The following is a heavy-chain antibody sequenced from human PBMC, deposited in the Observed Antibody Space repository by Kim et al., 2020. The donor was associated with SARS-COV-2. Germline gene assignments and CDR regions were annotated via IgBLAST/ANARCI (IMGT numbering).Heavy chain of an antibody. CDR1: GYTFTDYY. V-gene: IGHV1-2*02. Sequence: ASVKVSCKASGYTFTDYYMHWVRQAPGQGLEWMGWINPKSGGTHYGQRFQGRVTVTRDTSITTAYMELSSLRSDDTAVYYCAREADSSSPRPGGGALDWGQGTLVTVSS. CDR3: AREADSSSPRPGGGALD. CDR2: INPKSGGT. D-gene: IGHD6-6*01. J-gene: IGHJ4*02.